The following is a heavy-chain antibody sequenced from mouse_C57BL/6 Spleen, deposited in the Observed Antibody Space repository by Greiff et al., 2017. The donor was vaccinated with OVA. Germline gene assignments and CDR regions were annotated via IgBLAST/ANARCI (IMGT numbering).Heavy chain of an antibody. Sequence: VQLQQPGAELVRPGTSVKLSCKASGYTFTSYWMHWVKQRPGQGLEWIGVIDPSDSYTNYNQKFKGKATLTVDTSSSTAYMQLSSLTSEDSAVYYCARVRELGQYDYWGQGTTLTVSS. CDR3: ARVRELGQYDY. J-gene: IGHJ2*01. CDR2: IDPSDSYT. V-gene: IGHV1-59*01. CDR1: GYTFTSYW. D-gene: IGHD4-1*01.